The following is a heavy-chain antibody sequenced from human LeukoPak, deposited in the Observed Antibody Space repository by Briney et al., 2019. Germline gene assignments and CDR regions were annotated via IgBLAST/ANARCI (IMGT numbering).Heavy chain of an antibody. D-gene: IGHD6-6*01. CDR1: GGSFSGYY. J-gene: IGHJ5*02. Sequence: SETLSLTCAVYGGSFSGYYWSWIRQPPGKGLEWIGEINHSGSTNYNPSLKSRVTISVDTSKNQFSLKLSSVTAADTAVYYCARMSSSLRFDPWGQGTLVTVPS. CDR3: ARMSSSLRFDP. V-gene: IGHV4-34*01. CDR2: INHSGST.